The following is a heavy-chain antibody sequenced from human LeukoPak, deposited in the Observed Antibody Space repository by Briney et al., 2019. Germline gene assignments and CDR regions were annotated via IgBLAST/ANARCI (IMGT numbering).Heavy chain of an antibody. CDR3: ASGTYIWGSYRSDC. J-gene: IGHJ4*02. D-gene: IGHD3-16*02. V-gene: IGHV4-61*02. CDR1: GVSLRSGSYY. Sequence: SGTLSLTCTAYGVSLRSGSYYWNSIRQPAGKGPEWLGRIYTSASTNYNPSLKSRVTISVDTSKNQFSLNLSSVTAADTAVYYCASGTYIWGSYRSDCWGQGTLVTVSS. CDR2: IYTSAST.